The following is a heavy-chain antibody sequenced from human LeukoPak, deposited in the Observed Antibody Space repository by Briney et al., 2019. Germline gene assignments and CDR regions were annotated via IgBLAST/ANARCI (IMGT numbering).Heavy chain of an antibody. Sequence: GGSLRLSCAASGFTFRNAWMIWVRQAPGKGLEWVGRIKGKTDGGTTDYAAPVKGRFTISRDDSKNTLYLQMNSLKTEDTAVYYCTTYDYGFDYWGQGTLVTVSS. J-gene: IGHJ4*02. CDR2: IKGKTDGGTT. CDR3: TTYDYGFDY. CDR1: GFTFRNAW. D-gene: IGHD4-17*01. V-gene: IGHV3-15*01.